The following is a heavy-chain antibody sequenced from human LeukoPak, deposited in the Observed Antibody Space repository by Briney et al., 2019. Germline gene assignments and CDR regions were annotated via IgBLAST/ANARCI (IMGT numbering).Heavy chain of an antibody. Sequence: GRSLRLSCAASGFTFDDYAMHWVRQAPGKGLEWVSGISWNSGGIGYADSVKGRFTISRDNPKKSLYLQMNSLRAEDSALYYCAKDFYRAVAGSIEFWGQGILVTVSS. CDR2: ISWNSGGI. D-gene: IGHD6-19*01. CDR3: AKDFYRAVAGSIEF. V-gene: IGHV3-9*01. J-gene: IGHJ4*02. CDR1: GFTFDDYA.